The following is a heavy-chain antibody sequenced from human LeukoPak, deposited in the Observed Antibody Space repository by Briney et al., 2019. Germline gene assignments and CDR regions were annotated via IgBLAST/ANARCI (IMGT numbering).Heavy chain of an antibody. V-gene: IGHV1-8*03. Sequence: ASVKVSCKASGYTFTSYDINWVRQATGQGLEWMGWMNPNSGNTGYAQKFQGRVTIIRNTSISTAYMELSSLRSEDTAVYYCARASTYYDFWSGYSFYYFDYWGQGTLVTVSS. CDR3: ARASTYYDFWSGYSFYYFDY. CDR2: MNPNSGNT. CDR1: GYTFTSYD. D-gene: IGHD3-3*01. J-gene: IGHJ4*02.